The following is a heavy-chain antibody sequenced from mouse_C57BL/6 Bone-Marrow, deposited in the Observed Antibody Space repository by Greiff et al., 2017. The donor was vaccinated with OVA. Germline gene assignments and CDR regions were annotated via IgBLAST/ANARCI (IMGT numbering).Heavy chain of an antibody. J-gene: IGHJ2*01. CDR2: IDPNSGGT. CDR1: GYAFTSYW. CDR3: ARSDDY. V-gene: IGHV1-72*01. Sequence: QVQLKQPGTELVKPGASVKLSCKASGYAFTSYWMHWVKQRPGRGLEWIGRIDPNSGGTKYNEKFKSKATLTVDKPSSTAYMQLSSLTSEDSAVYYCARSDDYWGQGTTLTVSS.